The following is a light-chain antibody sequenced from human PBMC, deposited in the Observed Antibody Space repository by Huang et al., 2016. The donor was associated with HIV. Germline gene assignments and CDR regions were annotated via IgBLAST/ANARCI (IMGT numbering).Light chain of an antibody. CDR1: QSVLYRSNNKNY. J-gene: IGKJ4*01. CDR3: QQYYSNPLT. CDR2: WAS. Sequence: DIVMTQSPDSLAVSLGERATINCKSSQSVLYRSNNKNYFAWYQQKPGQPPKLLIYWASTRESGVPERFSGSGSGTDFTLTIRSLQAEDVAVYHCQQYYSNPLTFGGGTKVEIK. V-gene: IGKV4-1*01.